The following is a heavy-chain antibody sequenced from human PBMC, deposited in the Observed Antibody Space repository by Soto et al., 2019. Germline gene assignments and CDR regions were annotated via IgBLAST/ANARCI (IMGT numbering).Heavy chain of an antibody. V-gene: IGHV1-69*06. CDR3: ASGSAMGADH. D-gene: IGHD5-18*01. Sequence: SVKVSCKASGVTSSTHTIAWVRQAPGQGLEWMGGIIPLFGTGHKAQKFQGRITVIADKSTSTAYMELSSLRSEDTAVYFCASGSAMGADHWGQGTLVTVSS. CDR2: IIPLFGTG. CDR1: GVTSSTHT. J-gene: IGHJ5*02.